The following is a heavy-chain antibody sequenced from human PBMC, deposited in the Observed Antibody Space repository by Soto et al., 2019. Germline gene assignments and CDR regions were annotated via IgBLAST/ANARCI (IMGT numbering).Heavy chain of an antibody. J-gene: IGHJ4*02. D-gene: IGHD3-16*01. Sequence: GSSVKVSCKASGVTFSCYAISWVRQAPVQGLEWMVGLIPIFGTANYAQKFQGRVTITADESKSTAYMELSSLRSEDTAVYYCARVESSGFGEKFDYWGPGALVTVSS. V-gene: IGHV1-69*13. CDR2: LIPIFGTA. CDR1: GVTFSCYA. CDR3: ARVESSGFGEKFDY.